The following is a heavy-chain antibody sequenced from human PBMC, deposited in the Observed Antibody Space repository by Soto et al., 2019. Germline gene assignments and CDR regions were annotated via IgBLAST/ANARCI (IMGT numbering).Heavy chain of an antibody. J-gene: IGHJ6*02. Sequence: SETLSLTCAVYGGSFSGYYWSWIRQPPGKGLEWIGEINHSGSTNYNPSLKSRVTIPVDTSKNQFSLKLSSVTAADTAVYYCARGAGYYGSGSYYKWDYYYYGMDVWGQGTTVTVSS. CDR2: INHSGST. V-gene: IGHV4-34*01. D-gene: IGHD3-10*01. CDR1: GGSFSGYY. CDR3: ARGAGYYGSGSYYKWDYYYYGMDV.